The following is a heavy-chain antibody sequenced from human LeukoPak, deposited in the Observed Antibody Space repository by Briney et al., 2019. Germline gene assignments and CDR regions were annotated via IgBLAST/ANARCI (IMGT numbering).Heavy chain of an antibody. V-gene: IGHV4-31*03. CDR1: GGSISSGGYY. D-gene: IGHD5-18*01. J-gene: IGHJ4*02. CDR3: ARSGIQLWLPEN. CDR2: IYYSGST. Sequence: SETLSLTCTVSGGSISSGGYYGSWIRQHPGKGLGWIGYIYYSGSTYYNPSLKSRVTISVDTSKNQFSLKLSSVTAADTAVYYCARSGIQLWLPENWGQGTLVTVSS.